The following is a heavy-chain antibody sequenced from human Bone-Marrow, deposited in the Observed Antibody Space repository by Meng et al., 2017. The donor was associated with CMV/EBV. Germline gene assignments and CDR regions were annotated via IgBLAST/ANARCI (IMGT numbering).Heavy chain of an antibody. D-gene: IGHD6-6*01. CDR1: GFTFSSYW. V-gene: IGHV3-7*01. J-gene: IGHJ6*02. CDR2: IKQDGSEK. CDR3: ARDITARRPSGVYYYYGLDV. Sequence: GESLKISCAASGFTFSSYWMSWVRQAPGKGLEWVANIKQDGSEKYYVDSVKGRFTISRDNAKNSLYLQMNSLRAEDTAVYYCARDITARRPSGVYYYYGLDVWGQGTTVTVSS.